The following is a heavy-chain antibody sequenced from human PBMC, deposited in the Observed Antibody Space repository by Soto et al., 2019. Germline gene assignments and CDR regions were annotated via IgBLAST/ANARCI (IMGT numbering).Heavy chain of an antibody. V-gene: IGHV3-23*01. CDR3: AEPFWEKGGGETFDI. CDR1: GFTFNKYF. Sequence: PGGSLRLSCTATGFTFNKYFMSWIRQAPGKGLECIATISDSDGRTWYVETVKGRFTISRDNSKNTLYLQMNSLRAEDTARYFCAEPFWEKGGGETFDIWGQGTVVTVSS. CDR2: ISDSDGRT. J-gene: IGHJ3*02. D-gene: IGHD3-16*01.